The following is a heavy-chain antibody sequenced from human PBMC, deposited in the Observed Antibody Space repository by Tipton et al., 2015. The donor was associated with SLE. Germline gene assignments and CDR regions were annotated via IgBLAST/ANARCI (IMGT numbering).Heavy chain of an antibody. V-gene: IGHV4-61*09. CDR3: ARGLRPSTDFDY. CDR1: GGSISSGSYY. D-gene: IGHD1-14*01. CDR2: IYTSGST. J-gene: IGHJ4*02. Sequence: TLSLTCTVSGGSISSGSYYWSWIRQPAGKGLEWIGHIYTSGSTNYNPSLKSRVTISVDTSKNQFSLKLSSVTAADTAVYYCARGLRPSTDFDYWGQGTLVTVSS.